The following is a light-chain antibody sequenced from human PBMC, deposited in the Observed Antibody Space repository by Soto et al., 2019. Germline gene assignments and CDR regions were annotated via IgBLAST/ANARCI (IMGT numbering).Light chain of an antibody. CDR3: QQYNKWPRT. CDR1: QSVSRN. J-gene: IGKJ1*01. Sequence: EIVMTQSPATLSVSPGERATLSCRASQSVSRNLAWYQQKPGQAPRLLIYGASPRASTIPDRFSGSGSGTEFSLTISTLQSEDFAVSYWQQYNKWPRTFGQGTMVEFK. CDR2: GAS. V-gene: IGKV3-15*01.